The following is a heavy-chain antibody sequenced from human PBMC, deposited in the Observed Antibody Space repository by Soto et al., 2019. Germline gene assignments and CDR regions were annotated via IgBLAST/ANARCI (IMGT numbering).Heavy chain of an antibody. CDR3: ARASYYSDSFGYFLDS. Sequence: PSETLSLTCTVPGGSISPYYWSWIRQTPGKGLEWIAYIYYSGSTNYIPSLKSRVTISVDTSKNQCSLKLSSVTAADTAVYYCARASYYSDSFGYFLDSWGQGTLVTVSS. CDR1: GGSISPYY. V-gene: IGHV4-59*01. CDR2: IYYSGST. D-gene: IGHD3-22*01. J-gene: IGHJ4*02.